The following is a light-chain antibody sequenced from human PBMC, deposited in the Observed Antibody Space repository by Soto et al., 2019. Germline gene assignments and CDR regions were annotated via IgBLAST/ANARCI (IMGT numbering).Light chain of an antibody. CDR2: EVT. V-gene: IGLV2-8*01. Sequence: QSALTQPPSASGSPRQSVTISCTGTSSDVGGYEYVSWYQQHPGRAPKLIIYEVTQRPLGVPDRFSGSKSGNTASLTVSGLQAEDEADYYCTSYAGNNDYVLFGGGTKLTVL. CDR3: TSYAGNNDYVL. CDR1: SSDVGGYEY. J-gene: IGLJ2*01.